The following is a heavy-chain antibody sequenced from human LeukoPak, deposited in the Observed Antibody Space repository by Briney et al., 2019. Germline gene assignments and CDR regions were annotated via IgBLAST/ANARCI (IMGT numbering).Heavy chain of an antibody. D-gene: IGHD6-19*01. CDR2: VSGTSEYI. Sequence: GGSLRLSCAASGFSFSTYSMIWVRQAPGKGLEWVSSVSGTSEYIYYADSVRGRFTISRDNAKNTVYLQMNSLRAEDTAVYYCARWYSSGWYSNYWGQGTLVTVSS. J-gene: IGHJ4*02. V-gene: IGHV3-21*06. CDR1: GFSFSTYS. CDR3: ARWYSSGWYSNY.